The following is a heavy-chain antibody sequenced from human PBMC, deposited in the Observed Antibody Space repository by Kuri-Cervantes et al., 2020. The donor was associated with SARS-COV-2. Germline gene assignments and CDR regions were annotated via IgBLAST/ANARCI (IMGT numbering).Heavy chain of an antibody. D-gene: IGHD3-10*01. CDR2: IYPGGSDT. CDR3: AIPRRDYGSGSRYGGFDY. CDR1: GYSFSNFW. V-gene: IGHV5-51*01. Sequence: GGSLRLSCKGSGYSFSNFWIAWVRQMPGKGLEWMGIIYPGGSDTRYSPSFQGQVTISADRSISTAYLQWASLKASDTAMYYCAIPRRDYGSGSRYGGFDYWGQGTLVTVSS. J-gene: IGHJ4*02.